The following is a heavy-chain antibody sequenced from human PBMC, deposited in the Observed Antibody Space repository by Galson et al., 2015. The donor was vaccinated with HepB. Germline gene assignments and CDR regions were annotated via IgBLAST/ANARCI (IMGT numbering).Heavy chain of an antibody. CDR1: GFTFSSYG. CDR2: ISYDGSNK. V-gene: IGHV3-30*18. CDR3: AKDQTVAGEGDYYFDY. D-gene: IGHD6-19*01. Sequence: SLRLSCAASGFTFSSYGMHWVRQAPGKGLEWVAVISYDGSNKYYADSVKGRFTISRNNSKNTLYLQMNSMRAEDTAVYYCAKDQTVAGEGDYYFDYWGQGTLVTVSS. J-gene: IGHJ4*02.